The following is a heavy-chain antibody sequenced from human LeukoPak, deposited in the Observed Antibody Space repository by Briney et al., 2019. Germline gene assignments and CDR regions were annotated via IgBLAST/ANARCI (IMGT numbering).Heavy chain of an antibody. CDR2: IWYDGSNK. D-gene: IGHD5-24*01. CDR1: GFTFSSTG. J-gene: IGHJ4*02. Sequence: GRSLRLSCAASGFTFSSTGMHWVRQAPGKGLEWLAVIWYDGSNKYYADSVKGRFSISRDNSKNTLYLQMNSLRAEDTAVYYCATEGGSLEKINYWGQGTLVAVSS. V-gene: IGHV3-33*01. CDR3: ATEGGSLEKINY.